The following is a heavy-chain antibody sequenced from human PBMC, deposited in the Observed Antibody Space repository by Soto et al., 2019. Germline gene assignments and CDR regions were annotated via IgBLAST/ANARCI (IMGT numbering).Heavy chain of an antibody. CDR1: GGSISSGGYY. CDR2: IYYSGST. CDR3: ARDSGSSWYEDYYYYGMDV. D-gene: IGHD6-13*01. V-gene: IGHV4-31*03. J-gene: IGHJ6*02. Sequence: SETLSLTCTVSGGSISSGGYYWSWIRQHPGKGLEWIGYIYYSGSTYYNPSLKSRVTISVDTSKNQFSLKLSSVTAADTAVYYCARDSGSSWYEDYYYYGMDVWGQGTTGTVSS.